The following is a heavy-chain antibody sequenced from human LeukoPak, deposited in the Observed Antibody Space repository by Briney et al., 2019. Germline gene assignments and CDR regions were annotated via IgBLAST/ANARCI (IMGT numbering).Heavy chain of an antibody. Sequence: ASVKVSCKASGGTFSSYAISWVRQAPGQGLEWMGWINPNSGGTNYAQKFQGRVAMTRDTSISTAYMELSRLRSDDTAVYYCARVIRYYGSGSYWSGGYYFDYWGQGTLVTVSS. CDR2: INPNSGGT. D-gene: IGHD3-10*01. J-gene: IGHJ4*02. CDR1: GGTFSSYA. CDR3: ARVIRYYGSGSYWSGGYYFDY. V-gene: IGHV1-2*02.